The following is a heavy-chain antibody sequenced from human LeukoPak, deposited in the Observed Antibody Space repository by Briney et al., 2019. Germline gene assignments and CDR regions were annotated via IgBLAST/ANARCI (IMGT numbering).Heavy chain of an antibody. V-gene: IGHV1-24*01. CDR2: SDPEDGET. CDR1: GYTLTELS. Sequence: ASVKVSCKVSGYTLTELSMHWVRQAPGKGLEWMGGSDPEDGETIYAQKFQGRVTMTEDTSTDTAYMELSSLRSEDTAVYYCATGGIAVAGTGNWFDPWGQGTLVTVSS. J-gene: IGHJ5*02. CDR3: ATGGIAVAGTGNWFDP. D-gene: IGHD6-19*01.